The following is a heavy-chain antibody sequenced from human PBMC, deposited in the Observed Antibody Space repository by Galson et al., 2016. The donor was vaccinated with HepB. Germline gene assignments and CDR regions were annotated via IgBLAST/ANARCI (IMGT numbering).Heavy chain of an antibody. D-gene: IGHD6-13*01. CDR2: ISPSGRT. V-gene: IGHV4-61*02. Sequence: TLSLTCTVSGDSISSISSGTYFWSWIRQPAGKGLEWIGRISPSGRTNYNPSLKSRVTISVDRSKNHFSLKLTSVTAADTAVYYCAREGTGAAGHFGYWGQGALVTVSP. J-gene: IGHJ4*02. CDR3: AREGTGAAGHFGY. CDR1: GDSISSISSGTYF.